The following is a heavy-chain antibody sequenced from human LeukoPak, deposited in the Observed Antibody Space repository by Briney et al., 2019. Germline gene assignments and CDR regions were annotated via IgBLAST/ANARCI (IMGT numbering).Heavy chain of an antibody. J-gene: IGHJ4*02. Sequence: SETLSLTCTVSGGSISSYYWSWIRQPPGKGLEWIGYIYYSGSTNYNPSLKSRVTISVDTSKNQFSLKLSSVTAADTAVYYYAREVGGLWTDYWGQGTLVTVSS. CDR1: GGSISSYY. CDR2: IYYSGST. V-gene: IGHV4-59*01. D-gene: IGHD3-16*01. CDR3: AREVGGLWTDY.